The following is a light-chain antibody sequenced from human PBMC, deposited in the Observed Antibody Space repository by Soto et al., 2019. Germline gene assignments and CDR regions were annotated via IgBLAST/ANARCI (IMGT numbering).Light chain of an antibody. CDR3: QQRSNWPFT. V-gene: IGKV3-11*01. CDR2: DAS. Sequence: EIVLTQSPATLSLSPGERATLSCRASQSVSSYLAWYQQKPGQAPRLLIYDASNRATGIPARFSGSGSGTDFPLTISSLEPEDFAVYYCQQRSNWPFTFRPATKVDI. J-gene: IGKJ3*01. CDR1: QSVSSY.